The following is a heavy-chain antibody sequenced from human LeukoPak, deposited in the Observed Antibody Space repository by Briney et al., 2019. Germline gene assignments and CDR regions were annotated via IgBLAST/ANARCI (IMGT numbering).Heavy chain of an antibody. CDR1: GFMLSSTW. J-gene: IGHJ4*02. V-gene: IGHV3-74*01. CDR2: INSEATST. D-gene: IGHD6-13*01. Sequence: GGSLRLSCAASGFMLSSTWMHWVRQAPGKGLVWVSRINSEATSTSYADSVRGRFTISRDDAKNTMYLQMNSLRAEDTAMYYCVRGSPGYSSSWHAYWGQGTLVTVSS. CDR3: VRGSPGYSSSWHAY.